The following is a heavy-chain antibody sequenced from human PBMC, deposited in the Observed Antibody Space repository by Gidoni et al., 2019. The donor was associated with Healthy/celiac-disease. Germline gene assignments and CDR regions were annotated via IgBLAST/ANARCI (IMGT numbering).Heavy chain of an antibody. CDR2: IYHSGST. CDR1: GYSISSGYY. V-gene: IGHV4-38-2*02. D-gene: IGHD3-10*01. J-gene: IGHJ5*02. Sequence: QVQLQESGPGLVNPSEPLSLTCAVSGYSISSGYYWGWIRQPPGKGLEWIGSIYHSGSTYYNPSLKSRVTISVDTSKNQFSLKLSSVTAADTAVYYCARDGTMVQGRGWFDPWGQGTLVTVSS. CDR3: ARDGTMVQGRGWFDP.